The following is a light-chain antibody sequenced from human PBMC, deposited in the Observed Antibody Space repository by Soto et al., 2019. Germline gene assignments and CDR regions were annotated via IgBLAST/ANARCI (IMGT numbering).Light chain of an antibody. CDR1: SSDVGNYNL. V-gene: IGLV2-23*01. Sequence: QSALTQPASVSGSPGQSITISCTGPSSDVGNYNLVSWYQQHPGKAPKLMIYDDSQRPSGVSTRFSGSKSGNTASLTISGLQAEDEADYHCSSYLDSRVVFGGGTKLTVL. CDR2: DDS. J-gene: IGLJ2*01. CDR3: SSYLDSRVV.